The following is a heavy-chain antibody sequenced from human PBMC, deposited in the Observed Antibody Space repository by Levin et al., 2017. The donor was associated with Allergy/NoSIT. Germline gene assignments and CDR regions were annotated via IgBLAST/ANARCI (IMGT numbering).Heavy chain of an antibody. CDR3: ARHERTRSSTGGYYYYMDV. V-gene: IGHV5-51*01. CDR1: GYSFTKYW. D-gene: IGHD6-6*01. J-gene: IGHJ6*03. CDR2: IYPDDSDI. Sequence: PGESLKISCKGSGYSFTKYWIGWVRQTPEKGLEWMGIIYPDDSDIRYSPSFEGQVTISADKSISTAYLQWSRLRASDTAMYYCARHERTRSSTGGYYYYMDVWGKGTTVTVSS.